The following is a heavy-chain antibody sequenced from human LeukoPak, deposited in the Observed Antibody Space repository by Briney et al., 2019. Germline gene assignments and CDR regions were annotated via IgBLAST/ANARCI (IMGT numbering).Heavy chain of an antibody. CDR3: GTMVRGLDAFDI. V-gene: IGHV4-59*01. J-gene: IGHJ3*02. CDR2: IYYSGST. CDR1: GDSISSYY. Sequence: SETLSLTCTVSGDSISSYYWSWIRQPPGKGLEWIGYIYYSGSTNYNPSLKSRVTISVDTSKNQFSLKLSSVTAADTAVYYCGTMVRGLDAFDIWGQGTMVTVSS. D-gene: IGHD3-10*01.